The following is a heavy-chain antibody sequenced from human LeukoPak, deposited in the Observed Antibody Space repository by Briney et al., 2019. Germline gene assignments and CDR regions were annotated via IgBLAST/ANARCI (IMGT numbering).Heavy chain of an antibody. CDR2: IKSKTDGGTT. D-gene: IGHD4-17*01. V-gene: IGHV3-15*01. J-gene: IGHJ4*02. Sequence: GGSLRLSCAASGFTFSNAWMSWVRQAPGKGLEWVGRIKSKTDGGTTDYAAPVKGRFTISRDDSKNTLYLQMNSLKTEDTAVYYCTTDGDYGDYSSSDYWGQGTLVTVSS. CDR3: TTDGDYGDYSSSDY. CDR1: GFTFSNAW.